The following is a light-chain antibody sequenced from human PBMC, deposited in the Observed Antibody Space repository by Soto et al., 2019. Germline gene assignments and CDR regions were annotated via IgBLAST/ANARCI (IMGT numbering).Light chain of an antibody. Sequence: DIHMTQSPSTLSASVGDRVTITGRASQSLPMWLAWYQQKQGKPLNLLIYKTASLESGVPSRFSGSGSGTEFTLTISSLQPDDFATYYCQHWTDYSWTFGQGTKVEVK. V-gene: IGKV1-5*03. J-gene: IGKJ1*01. CDR1: QSLPMW. CDR2: KTA. CDR3: QHWTDYSWT.